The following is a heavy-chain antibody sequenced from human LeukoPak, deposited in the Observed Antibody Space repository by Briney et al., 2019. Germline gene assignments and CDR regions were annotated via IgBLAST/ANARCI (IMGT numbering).Heavy chain of an antibody. D-gene: IGHD3-10*01. V-gene: IGHV4-34*01. J-gene: IGHJ5*02. Sequence: SETLSLTCAVFGGSFSGYYWIWVRQAPGKGLEWIGEINESGTTNYNPSLDNRVTISVDRSKNQFSLKVTSLTAADTAVFYCARALMTLVRGVPRTTWFDPWGPGTLVTVSS. CDR2: INESGTT. CDR3: ARALMTLVRGVPRTTWFDP. CDR1: GGSFSGYY.